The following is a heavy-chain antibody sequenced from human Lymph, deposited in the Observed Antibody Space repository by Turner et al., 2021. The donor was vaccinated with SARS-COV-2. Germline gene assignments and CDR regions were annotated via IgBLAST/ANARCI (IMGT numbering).Heavy chain of an antibody. CDR1: GFTFSSYS. Sequence: VQLVASGGGLVNPGGSLRLSCAASGFTFSSYSMNWVRQAPGKGLEWVSSISSRGSYIYYAGSVKGRVTISRDNAKNSLYLQMNSLRADDTAVYYCAREKLGELFDYWGQGTLVTVSS. J-gene: IGHJ4*02. CDR2: ISSRGSYI. V-gene: IGHV3-21*01. D-gene: IGHD3-10*01. CDR3: AREKLGELFDY.